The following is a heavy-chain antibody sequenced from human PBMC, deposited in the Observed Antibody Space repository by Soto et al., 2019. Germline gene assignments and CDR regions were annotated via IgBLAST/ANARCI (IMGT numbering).Heavy chain of an antibody. D-gene: IGHD4-17*01. Sequence: QLQLQESGSGLVKPSQTLSLTCAVSGGSISSGGYSWSWIRQPPGKGLEWIGYIYHSGSTYYNPSLKSRVTMPVDRSKNQFPLKLSSATAAGTAVYHCARSQTTVTSYDYWGQGTLVTVSS. CDR3: ARSQTTVTSYDY. V-gene: IGHV4-30-2*01. CDR2: IYHSGST. J-gene: IGHJ4*02. CDR1: GGSISSGGYS.